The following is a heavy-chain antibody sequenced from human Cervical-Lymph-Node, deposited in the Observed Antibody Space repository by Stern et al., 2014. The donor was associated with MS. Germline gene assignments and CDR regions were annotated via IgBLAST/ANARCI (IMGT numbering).Heavy chain of an antibody. CDR2: ISRNSNNI. CDR1: GFTFADCA. J-gene: IGHJ4*02. V-gene: IGHV3-9*01. CDR3: AKDISERHYYFDS. Sequence: MHLVQSGGGSVQPGRSLRLSCAASGFTFADCAMPWVRQAPGKGLEWVSGISRNSNNIGYADSVRGRFTISRDNAKNSLYLQMNGLRPEDTALYYCAKDISERHYYFDSWGEGTLVTVSS. D-gene: IGHD3-16*02.